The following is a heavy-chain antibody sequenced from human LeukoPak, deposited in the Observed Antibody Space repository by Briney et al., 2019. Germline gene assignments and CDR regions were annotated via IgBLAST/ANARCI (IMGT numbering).Heavy chain of an antibody. Sequence: GGSLRLSCAASGFSFSNYVMSWVRQSPGKGLEWVSSFGANDGRTFYADSVKGRFTISRDNSKNMLYLQMNSLTTEDTAIYYCAKIGKDNYDMFFDDWGQGTLVTVSS. CDR3: AKIGKDNYDMFFDD. D-gene: IGHD3-9*01. CDR1: GFSFSNYV. J-gene: IGHJ4*02. V-gene: IGHV3-23*01. CDR2: FGANDGRT.